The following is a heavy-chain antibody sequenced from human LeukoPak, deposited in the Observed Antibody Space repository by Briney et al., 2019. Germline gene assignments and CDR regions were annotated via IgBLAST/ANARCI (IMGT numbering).Heavy chain of an antibody. D-gene: IGHD6-19*01. CDR2: INHSGST. Sequence: PSETLSLTCAVYGGSFSGYYWSWIRQPPGKGLEWIGEINHSGSTNYNASLKIRVAISVDTSKTQFSLKLSSVTAADTAVYYCASNRIAVAGTDYWGQGTLVTVSS. J-gene: IGHJ4*02. CDR1: GGSFSGYY. CDR3: ASNRIAVAGTDY. V-gene: IGHV4-34*01.